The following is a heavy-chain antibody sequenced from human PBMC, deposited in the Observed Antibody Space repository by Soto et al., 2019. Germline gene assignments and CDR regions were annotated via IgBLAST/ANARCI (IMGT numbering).Heavy chain of an antibody. CDR3: AKDPTSPWTATWVDP. Sequence: PXGSLRLSCAASGFIFNTSSLSWIRQAPGKGLEWVSHISSSGGSRDYADSVRGRFTISRDNSKNVLFLQMNSLRADDTATYYCAKDPTSPWTATWVDPRGKGTLVTVS. V-gene: IGHV3-23*01. J-gene: IGHJ5*02. D-gene: IGHD1-1*01. CDR1: GFIFNTSS. CDR2: ISSSGGSR.